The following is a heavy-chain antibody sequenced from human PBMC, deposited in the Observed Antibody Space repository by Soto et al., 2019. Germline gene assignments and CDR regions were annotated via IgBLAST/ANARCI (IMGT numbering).Heavy chain of an antibody. CDR2: ISNDGTIT. CDR1: GFTFSGRW. Sequence: EVQLVESGGGLVQPGGSLRLSCAASGFTFSGRWMLWFRQAPGKGPVWVSRISNDGTITTYADSVKGRFTVSRDNAENMLYLQMNSLRAEDTAVYYCVRDFGSGGDFWGQGTLVTVSS. CDR3: VRDFGSGGDF. D-gene: IGHD3-10*01. V-gene: IGHV3-74*03. J-gene: IGHJ4*02.